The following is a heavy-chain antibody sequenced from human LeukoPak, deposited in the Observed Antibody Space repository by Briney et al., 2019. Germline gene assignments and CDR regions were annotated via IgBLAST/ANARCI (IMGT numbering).Heavy chain of an antibody. J-gene: IGHJ3*02. V-gene: IGHV3-11*01. CDR2: ISSGGSTI. Sequence: WGSLRLSCAASGFTFSDYHMSWIRQAPGKGLEWVSYISSGGSTIYYADSVKGRFTISRDNAKNSLYLQMNSLRAEDTAVYYCARTGSRAFDIWGQGTMVTVSS. D-gene: IGHD2-15*01. CDR1: GFTFSDYH. CDR3: ARTGSRAFDI.